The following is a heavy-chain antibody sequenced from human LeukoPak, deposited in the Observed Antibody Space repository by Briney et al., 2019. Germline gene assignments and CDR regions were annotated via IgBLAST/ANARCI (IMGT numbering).Heavy chain of an antibody. J-gene: IGHJ4*02. CDR2: TSYDGSNK. CDR3: AKGVIAVAGRPPLDY. D-gene: IGHD6-19*01. V-gene: IGHV3-30*18. Sequence: GALILSCAASGFTFSSYGMHWVRQAPGKGLEWVAVTSYDGSNKYYADSVKGRFTISRDNSKNTLYLQMNSLRAEDTAVYYCAKGVIAVAGRPPLDYWGQGTLVTVSS. CDR1: GFTFSSYG.